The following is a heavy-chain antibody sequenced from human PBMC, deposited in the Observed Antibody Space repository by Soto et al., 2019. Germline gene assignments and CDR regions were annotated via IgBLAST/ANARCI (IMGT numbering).Heavy chain of an antibody. CDR2: INSDGTTT. CDR3: VRDIR. V-gene: IGHV3-74*01. J-gene: IGHJ4*02. Sequence: VQLVESGGGLVQPGGSLRLSCAASGFTFNNFWMYWVRQTPEKGLVWVSGINSDGTTTIYADSVKGRFTISRDNAKNTLYLQMNSLTGEDTAIYYCVRDIRWGQGTLVTVSS. CDR1: GFTFNNFW.